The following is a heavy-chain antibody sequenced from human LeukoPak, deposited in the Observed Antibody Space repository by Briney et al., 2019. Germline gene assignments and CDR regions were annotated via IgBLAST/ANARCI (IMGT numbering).Heavy chain of an antibody. J-gene: IGHJ4*02. CDR3: ASMDYGGNSEF. CDR1: GYSISSGYY. V-gene: IGHV4-38-2*01. CDR2: IYHSGST. D-gene: IGHD4-23*01. Sequence: PSETLSLTCAVSGYSISSGYYWGWIRQPPGKGLEWIGSIYHSGSTYYNPSLKSRVTISVDTSKNQFSLKLSSVTAADTALYYCASMDYGGNSEFWGRGTLVTVSS.